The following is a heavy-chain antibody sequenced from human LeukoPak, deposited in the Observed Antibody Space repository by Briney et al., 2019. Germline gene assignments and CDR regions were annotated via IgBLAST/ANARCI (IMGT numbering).Heavy chain of an antibody. V-gene: IGHV3-23*01. CDR3: AKERGSGWESPFDP. CDR1: GFTVSSNY. CDR2: ISGSGGST. J-gene: IGHJ5*02. Sequence: GGSLRLSCAASGFTVSSNYMSWVRQAPGKGLEWVSAISGSGGSTYYADSVKGRFTISRDNSKNTLYLQMNSLRAEDTAVYYCAKERGSGWESPFDPWGQGTLVTVSS. D-gene: IGHD6-19*01.